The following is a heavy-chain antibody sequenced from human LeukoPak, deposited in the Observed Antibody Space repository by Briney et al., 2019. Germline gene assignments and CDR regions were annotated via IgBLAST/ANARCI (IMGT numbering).Heavy chain of an antibody. Sequence: ASVKVSCKASGGTFSSYTIGWVRQAPGQGLEWMGGIITIFGTANYAQKFQGRVTITTDESTSTAYMELSSLRSEDTAVYYCVDRTSSGYYYWGQGTLVTVSS. J-gene: IGHJ4*02. V-gene: IGHV1-69*05. CDR1: GGTFSSYT. CDR2: IITIFGTA. D-gene: IGHD3-22*01. CDR3: VDRTSSGYYY.